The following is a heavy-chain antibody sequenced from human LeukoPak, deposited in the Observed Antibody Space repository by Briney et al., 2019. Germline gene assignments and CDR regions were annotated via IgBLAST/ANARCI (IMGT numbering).Heavy chain of an antibody. D-gene: IGHD5-12*01. J-gene: IGHJ5*02. Sequence: ASVKVSCKASGYTFTSYDINWVRQATGQGLEWMGWMNPNSGNTGYAQKFQGRVTMTRNTSISTAYMELSSLRSEDTAVYYCARGNRRRKWLLLGNWFDPWGQGTLVTVSS. V-gene: IGHV1-8*01. CDR3: ARGNRRRKWLLLGNWFDP. CDR2: MNPNSGNT. CDR1: GYTFTSYD.